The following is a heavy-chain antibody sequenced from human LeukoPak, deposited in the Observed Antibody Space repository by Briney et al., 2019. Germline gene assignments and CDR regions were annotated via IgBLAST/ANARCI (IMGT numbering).Heavy chain of an antibody. CDR1: GYSISSGYY. D-gene: IGHD6-13*01. Sequence: SDTLSLTCTVSGYSISSGYYWGWIRQPPGKGLEWIGSIYHSGSTYYNPSLKSRVTISVDTSKNQFSLKLSSVTAADTAVYYCASTPIAAAGLFDYWGQGTLVTVSS. CDR3: ASTPIAAAGLFDY. J-gene: IGHJ4*02. V-gene: IGHV4-38-2*02. CDR2: IYHSGST.